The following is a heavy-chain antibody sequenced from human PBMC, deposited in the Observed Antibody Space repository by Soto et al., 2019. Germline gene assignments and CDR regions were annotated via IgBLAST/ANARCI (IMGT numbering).Heavy chain of an antibody. CDR1: GGSISSYY. CDR2: IYYSGST. D-gene: IGHD2-2*01. J-gene: IGHJ3*02. Sequence: SETLSLTCTVSGGSISSYYWSWIRQPPGKGLEWIGYIYYSGSTNYNPSLKSRVTISVDTSKNQFPLKLSSVTAADTAVYYCARYRGYCSSTSCRGAFDIWCQGTMVTVSS. CDR3: ARYRGYCSSTSCRGAFDI. V-gene: IGHV4-59*01.